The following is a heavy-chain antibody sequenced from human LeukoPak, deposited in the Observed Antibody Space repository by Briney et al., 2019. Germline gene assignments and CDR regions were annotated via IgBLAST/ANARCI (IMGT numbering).Heavy chain of an antibody. CDR2: INPSGGST. Sequence: GASVKVSCKASGYTFTSYYMHWVRQAPGQGLEWMGIINPSGGSTSYAQKFQGRVTMTRDTSTSTVYMELGSLRSEDTAVYYCARSPEPTVTDDYWGQGTLVTVSS. CDR1: GYTFTSYY. V-gene: IGHV1-46*01. J-gene: IGHJ4*02. D-gene: IGHD4-17*01. CDR3: ARSPEPTVTDDY.